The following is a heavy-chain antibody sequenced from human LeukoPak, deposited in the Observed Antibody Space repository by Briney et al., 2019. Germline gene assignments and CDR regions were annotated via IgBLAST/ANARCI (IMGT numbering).Heavy chain of an antibody. D-gene: IGHD6-6*01. CDR3: ARDPGSSSFYL. Sequence: GGSLRLSCAASGFSFSTYWMSWVRQTPEKGLEFVANINQDASVRNYMDSLKGRCTISRDNAKKSVYLEINSLRADDTAVYYCARDPGSSSFYLWGQGALVTVSS. V-gene: IGHV3-7*01. CDR2: INQDASVR. J-gene: IGHJ5*02. CDR1: GFSFSTYW.